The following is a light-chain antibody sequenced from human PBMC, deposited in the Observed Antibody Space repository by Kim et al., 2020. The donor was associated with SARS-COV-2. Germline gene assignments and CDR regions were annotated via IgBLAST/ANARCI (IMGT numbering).Light chain of an antibody. J-gene: IGLJ1*01. CDR3: QAWDSSTNYV. CDR2: QDS. V-gene: IGLV3-1*01. CDR1: TLGDKY. Sequence: SPGQTARITSSGDTLGDKYACWYQQMPGQSPVLVIYQDSKRPSGIPERFSGSNSGNTATLTISGTQAMDEADYYCQAWDSSTNYVFGTGTKVTVL.